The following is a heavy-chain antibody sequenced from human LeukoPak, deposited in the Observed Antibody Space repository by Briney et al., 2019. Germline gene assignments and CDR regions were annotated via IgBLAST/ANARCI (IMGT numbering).Heavy chain of an antibody. CDR2: ISYDGSNK. V-gene: IGHV3-30*18. J-gene: IGHJ4*02. D-gene: IGHD2-2*01. CDR3: AKYMALGYCSSTSCYGNFDY. CDR1: GFTFSNSF. Sequence: PGGSLRLSCAASGFTFSNSFMHWVRQAPGKGLEWVAVISYDGSNKYYADSVKGRFTISRDNSKNTLYLQMNSLRAEDTAVYYCAKYMALGYCSSTSCYGNFDYWGQGTLVTVSS.